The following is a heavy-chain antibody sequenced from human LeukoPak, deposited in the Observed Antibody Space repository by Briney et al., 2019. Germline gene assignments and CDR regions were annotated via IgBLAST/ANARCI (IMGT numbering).Heavy chain of an antibody. V-gene: IGHV3-33*01. CDR2: IWYDGSNE. CDR3: ARGAYNGGWHLDY. J-gene: IGHJ4*02. CDR1: GFSYSTHG. D-gene: IGHD2-8*01. Sequence: PGGSLRLSCAASGFSYSTHGMHWVRQAPGKGLEWVALIWYDGSNEDYADSVKGRFTISRDNSKNTLYLQMNSLRAEDTAVYHCARGAYNGGWHLDYWGQGSLVTVSS.